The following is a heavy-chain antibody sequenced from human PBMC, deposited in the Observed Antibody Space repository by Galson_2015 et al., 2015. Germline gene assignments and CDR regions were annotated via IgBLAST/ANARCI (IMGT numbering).Heavy chain of an antibody. CDR1: GFTFSSYA. V-gene: IGHV3-30*01. CDR2: ISYDGSNK. J-gene: IGHJ4*02. CDR3: ARDSGEGYSRSALDY. Sequence: SLRLSCAASGFTFSSYAMHWVRQAPGKGLEWVALISYDGSNKYHADSVKGRFTISRDNSKNTLYLQMNSLRAEDTAVYYCARDSGEGYSRSALDYWGQGTLVTVSS. D-gene: IGHD6-13*01.